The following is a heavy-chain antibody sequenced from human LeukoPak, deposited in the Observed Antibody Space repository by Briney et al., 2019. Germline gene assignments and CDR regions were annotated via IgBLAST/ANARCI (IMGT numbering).Heavy chain of an antibody. Sequence: ASVKVFCKASGYSFTAYYMHWVRQAPGQGLEWMGWINPNSGGTNYAQKFQGRVTMTRDTSISTAYIELSRLRSDDTAVYYCARDRSPAPGRSYGRGHFDYWGQGTLVTVSS. CDR3: ARDRSPAPGRSYGRGHFDY. CDR1: GYSFTAYY. V-gene: IGHV1-2*02. D-gene: IGHD5-18*01. J-gene: IGHJ4*02. CDR2: INPNSGGT.